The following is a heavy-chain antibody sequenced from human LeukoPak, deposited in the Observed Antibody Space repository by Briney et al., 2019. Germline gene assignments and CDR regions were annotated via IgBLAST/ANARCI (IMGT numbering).Heavy chain of an antibody. J-gene: IGHJ6*04. CDR1: GGSIRSYH. D-gene: IGHD1-1*01. CDR3: ARDRTVAVDTGFYYYGMDV. V-gene: IGHV4-59*01. Sequence: SETLSLTCTVSGGSIRSYHWSWIRQPPGKGLEWIGYIYHSGSTNYNPSLESRVTIAVDTSKNQFSLKLLSVTAADTAVYYCARDRTVAVDTGFYYYGMDVWGKGTTVTVSS. CDR2: IYHSGST.